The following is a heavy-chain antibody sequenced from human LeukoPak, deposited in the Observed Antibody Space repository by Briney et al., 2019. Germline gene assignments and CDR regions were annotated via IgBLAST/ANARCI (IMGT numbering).Heavy chain of an antibody. Sequence: PSETLSLTCTVSGDSTNTYSWSWIRQPPGKGLEWIGDFYYSGSTKYNPSLKSRVTISVATSKNQFSLKLNSVTDADTAVYYCATHSSSWFYWGPGTLVTVSS. CDR3: ATHSSSWFY. V-gene: IGHV4-59*01. CDR1: GDSTNTYS. D-gene: IGHD6-13*01. J-gene: IGHJ4*02. CDR2: FYYSGST.